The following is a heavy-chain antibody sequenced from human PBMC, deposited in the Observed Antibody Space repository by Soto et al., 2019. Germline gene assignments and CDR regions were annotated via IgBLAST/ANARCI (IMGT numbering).Heavy chain of an antibody. J-gene: IGHJ4*02. CDR2: ISGSGGST. V-gene: IGHV3-23*01. CDR1: GFTFSSYA. CDR3: AKASYYDILTARRSYYFDY. Sequence: GGSLRLSCAASGFTFSSYAMTWVRQAPGKGLEWVSAISGSGGSTYYADSVKGRFTFSRDNSKNTLYLQMNSLRAEDTAIYYCAKASYYDILTARRSYYFDYWGQGALVTVSS. D-gene: IGHD3-9*01.